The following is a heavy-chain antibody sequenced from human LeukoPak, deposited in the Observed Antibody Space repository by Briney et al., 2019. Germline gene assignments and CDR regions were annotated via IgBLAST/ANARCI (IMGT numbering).Heavy chain of an antibody. CDR1: GYSFSTYW. Sequence: GESLKISCKASGYSFSTYWIGWVRQMPGKGLEWMGIIYPGDSDTMYSPSFQVQVTISADKSISTAYLQWSSLKASDTAMYYCAVMATKTVSFDIWGQGTMGTVSS. D-gene: IGHD5-24*01. CDR2: IYPGDSDT. CDR3: AVMATKTVSFDI. J-gene: IGHJ3*02. V-gene: IGHV5-51*01.